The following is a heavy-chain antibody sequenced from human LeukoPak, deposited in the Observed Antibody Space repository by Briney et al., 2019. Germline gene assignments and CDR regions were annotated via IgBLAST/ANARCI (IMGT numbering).Heavy chain of an antibody. CDR1: GGSISSYY. D-gene: IGHD3-3*01. CDR2: IYYSGST. Sequence: SETLSLTCTVSGGSISSYYWSWIRQPPGKGLEWIGYIYYSGSTNYNPSLKSRVTISVDTSKNQFSLKLSSVTAEDTAVYYCARATIYDFWSGYYVLGYFDYWGQGTLVTVSS. J-gene: IGHJ4*02. V-gene: IGHV4-59*01. CDR3: ARATIYDFWSGYYVLGYFDY.